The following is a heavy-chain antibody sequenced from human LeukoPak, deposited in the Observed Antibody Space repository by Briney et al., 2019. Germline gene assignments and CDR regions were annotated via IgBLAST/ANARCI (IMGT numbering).Heavy chain of an antibody. Sequence: GGSLRLSCAASGFTFSSYTMSWVRQAPGKGLEWVSGITSSGTHTYYVDSVKGRFTISRDNSKNMLYVQMTSLRAEDTAVYYCGHPELPWGQGTLVTVSS. CDR3: GHPELP. CDR1: GFTFSSYT. D-gene: IGHD1-1*01. V-gene: IGHV3-23*01. CDR2: ITSSGTHT. J-gene: IGHJ4*02.